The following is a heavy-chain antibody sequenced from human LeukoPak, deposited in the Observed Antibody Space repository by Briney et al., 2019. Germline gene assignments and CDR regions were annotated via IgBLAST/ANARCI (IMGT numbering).Heavy chain of an antibody. V-gene: IGHV3-21*01. D-gene: IGHD3-10*01. Sequence: GGSLRLSCAASGFTFSSYSMNWVRQAPGKGLEWVSSISSSSSYIYYADSVKGRFTISRDNAKNSLYLQMNSLRAEDTAVYYCARESTMVRGVIRSAPWYFDLWGRGTLVTVSS. CDR2: ISSSSSYI. CDR1: GFTFSSYS. J-gene: IGHJ2*01. CDR3: ARESTMVRGVIRSAPWYFDL.